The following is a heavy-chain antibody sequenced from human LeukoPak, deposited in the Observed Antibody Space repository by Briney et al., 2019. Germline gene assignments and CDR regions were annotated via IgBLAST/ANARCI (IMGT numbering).Heavy chain of an antibody. CDR1: GYTFTGYY. CDR3: ASGYSYSNDAFDI. V-gene: IGHV1-2*02. CDR2: INPNSGGT. Sequence: VASVTVSCKASGYTFTGYYIHWVRQAPGQGLEWMGWINPNSGGTKYAQKFQGRVTMTRDTSISTAYMELSRLRSDDTAVYYCASGYSYSNDAFDIWGQGTMLTVSS. J-gene: IGHJ3*02. D-gene: IGHD5-18*01.